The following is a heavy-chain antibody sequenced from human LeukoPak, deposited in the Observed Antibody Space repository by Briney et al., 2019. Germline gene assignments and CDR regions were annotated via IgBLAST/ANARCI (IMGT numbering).Heavy chain of an antibody. D-gene: IGHD6-13*01. Sequence: GGFLRLSCAASGFTFRNYGMHWVRQAPGKGLEWVAVIWYDGSNKYYADSVKGRFTISRDNSKNTLYLQMNSLRAEDTAVYYCAKDSGSSWYRDHDYWGQGTLVTVSS. J-gene: IGHJ4*02. V-gene: IGHV3-30*02. CDR1: GFTFRNYG. CDR2: IWYDGSNK. CDR3: AKDSGSSWYRDHDY.